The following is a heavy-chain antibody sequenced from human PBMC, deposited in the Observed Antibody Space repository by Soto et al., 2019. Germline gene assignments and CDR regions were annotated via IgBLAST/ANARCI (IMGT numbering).Heavy chain of an antibody. CDR1: GGSFSGYY. Sequence: SETLSLTCAVYGGSFSGYYWCWIRQPPGKGLEWLGASNHSGSTNYNPSLKSRVTIPVDTAKNQFSLKLGSLTAGDTAVYYCARRPRGGYYYYYGMDVWGQGTTVT. CDR3: ARRPRGGYYYYYGMDV. CDR2: SNHSGST. J-gene: IGHJ6*01. V-gene: IGHV4-34*01.